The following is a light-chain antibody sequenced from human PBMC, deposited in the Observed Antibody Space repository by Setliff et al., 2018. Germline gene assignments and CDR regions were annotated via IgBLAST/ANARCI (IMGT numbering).Light chain of an antibody. CDR3: AAWDDSLNGYV. Sequence: VLTQSPSASGTPGQRVTISCSGSSSNIGSNTVNWYQQLPGTAPKLLIYRNNQRPSGVPDRFSGSKSGTSASLAISGLQSEDEADYYCAAWDDSLNGYVFGTGTRSPS. CDR2: RNN. CDR1: SSNIGSNT. V-gene: IGLV1-44*01. J-gene: IGLJ1*01.